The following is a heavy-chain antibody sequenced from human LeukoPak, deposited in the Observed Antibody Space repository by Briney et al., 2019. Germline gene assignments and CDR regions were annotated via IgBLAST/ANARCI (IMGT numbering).Heavy chain of an antibody. D-gene: IGHD3-10*01. CDR2: ISSSSSYI. J-gene: IGHJ4*02. CDR3: ASLAIGITMVRGSN. CDR1: GFTFSSYS. V-gene: IGHV3-21*01. Sequence: GGSLRLSCAASGFTFSSYSMNWVRQAPGKGLEWVSSISSSSSYIYYADSVKGRFTISRDNAKNSLYQQMNSLRAEDTAVYYCASLAIGITMVRGSNWGQGTLVTVSS.